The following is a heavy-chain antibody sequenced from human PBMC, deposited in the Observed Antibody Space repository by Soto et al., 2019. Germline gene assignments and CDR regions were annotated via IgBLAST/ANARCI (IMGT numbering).Heavy chain of an antibody. D-gene: IGHD2-8*01. V-gene: IGHV1-46*03. CDR2: INTSGGST. J-gene: IGHJ4*02. CDR3: ARMVHSRNY. Sequence: QVQLVQSGAEVKKPGASVKVSCKAYGYTFTSYYMYWVRQAPGQGLEWMGIINTSGGSTSYAQKFQVRVTMTRDPSTSTVYMAISSLRSEDTAVYYCARMVHSRNYWGQGTLVTVSS. CDR1: GYTFTSYY.